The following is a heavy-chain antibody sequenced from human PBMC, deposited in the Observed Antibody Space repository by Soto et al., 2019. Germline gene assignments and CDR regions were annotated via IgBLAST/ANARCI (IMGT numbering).Heavy chain of an antibody. Sequence: SLKVYCAASGFSFDDYTMHWVRQAPGKGLEWVSGISWNSGSIGYADSVKGRFTISRDNAKNSPYLQMNSLRAEDTALYYCAKDTGIVGAHAFDYWGQGTLVTVSS. CDR2: ISWNSGSI. D-gene: IGHD1-26*01. J-gene: IGHJ4*02. V-gene: IGHV3-9*01. CDR3: AKDTGIVGAHAFDY. CDR1: GFSFDDYT.